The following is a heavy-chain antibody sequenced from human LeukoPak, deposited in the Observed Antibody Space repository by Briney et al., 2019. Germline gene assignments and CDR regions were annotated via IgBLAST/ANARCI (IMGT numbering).Heavy chain of an antibody. D-gene: IGHD6-13*01. V-gene: IGHV3-23*01. J-gene: IGHJ4*02. Sequence: GGSLRLSCVASGFTFSKYAMSWVRQPAGKGLECVLPISGSGGSTYYRDSVKGRFTVSRDNHKNTLYLQINSLRAEDTAVYYCAKSPAGSSWRSIAYWGQGTLVTVSS. CDR1: GFTFSKYA. CDR2: ISGSGGST. CDR3: AKSPAGSSWRSIAY.